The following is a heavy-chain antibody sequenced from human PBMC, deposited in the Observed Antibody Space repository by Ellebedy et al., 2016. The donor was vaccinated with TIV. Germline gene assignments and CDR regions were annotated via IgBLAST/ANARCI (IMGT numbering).Heavy chain of an antibody. D-gene: IGHD6-19*01. V-gene: IGHV4-59*11. Sequence: MPSETLSLTCTVSGGSIGSHYWSWIRQPPGKGLEWIGYIYYSGSTNYNPSLKSRVTISVDTSKNQFSLKLSSVTAADTAVYYCARDRDSSGIWGQGTMVTVSS. CDR2: IYYSGST. CDR1: GGSIGSHY. CDR3: ARDRDSSGI. J-gene: IGHJ3*02.